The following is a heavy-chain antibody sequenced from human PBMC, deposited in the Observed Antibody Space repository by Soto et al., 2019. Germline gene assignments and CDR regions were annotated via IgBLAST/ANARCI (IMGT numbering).Heavy chain of an antibody. V-gene: IGHV5-51*01. CDR1: GYSFTSYW. J-gene: IGHJ3*02. Sequence: GESLKISCKGSGYSFTSYWIGWVRQMPGKGLEWMGIIYPGDSDTRYSPSFQGQVTISADKSISTAYLQWSSLKASDTAMYYCARLGDYGDSSADAFDIWGQGTMVTVSS. D-gene: IGHD4-17*01. CDR2: IYPGDSDT. CDR3: ARLGDYGDSSADAFDI.